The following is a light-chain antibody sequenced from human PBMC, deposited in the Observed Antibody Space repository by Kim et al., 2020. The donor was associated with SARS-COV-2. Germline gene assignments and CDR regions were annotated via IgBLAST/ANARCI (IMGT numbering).Light chain of an antibody. J-gene: IGLJ3*02. V-gene: IGLV3-9*01. CDR2: RDT. CDR3: QVWDSSTWV. CDR1: NIVTKN. Sequence: SVALGQTARITCGGNNIVTKNVHWYQQKPGQAPVLVMYRDTNRPSGTPERFSGSNSGNTATLTISRAQAGDEADYYCQVWDSSTWVFGGGTQLTVL.